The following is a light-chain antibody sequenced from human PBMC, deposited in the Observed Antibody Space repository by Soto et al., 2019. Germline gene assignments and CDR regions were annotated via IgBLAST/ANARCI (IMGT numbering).Light chain of an antibody. Sequence: QSALTQPASVSGSPGQSISISGTGTSSDVGYYDNVSWYQHHPGKAPKFLIYDVSNRPSGVSNRFSGSKSGNTASLTISGLQAADEADYCCASYTNSSTWVFGGGIKLTVL. CDR1: SSDVGYYDN. CDR3: ASYTNSSTWV. V-gene: IGLV2-14*03. J-gene: IGLJ3*02. CDR2: DVS.